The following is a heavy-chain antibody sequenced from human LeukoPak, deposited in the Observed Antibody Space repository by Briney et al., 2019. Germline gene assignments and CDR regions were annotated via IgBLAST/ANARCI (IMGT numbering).Heavy chain of an antibody. CDR1: GYTFTGYY. Sequence: ASVKASCKASGYTFTGYYMHWVRQAPGQGLEWMGWINPNSGGTNYAQKFQGRVTMTRDTSISTAYMELSRLRSDDTAVYYCARDRSSSSLGWFDPWGQGTLVTVSS. V-gene: IGHV1-2*02. D-gene: IGHD6-6*01. CDR2: INPNSGGT. J-gene: IGHJ5*02. CDR3: ARDRSSSSLGWFDP.